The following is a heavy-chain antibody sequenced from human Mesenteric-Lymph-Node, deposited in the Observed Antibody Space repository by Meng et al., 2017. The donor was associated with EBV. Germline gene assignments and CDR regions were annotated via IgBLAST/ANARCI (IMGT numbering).Heavy chain of an antibody. CDR1: GDSISISRW. V-gene: IGHV4-4*02. CDR3: ARSPGWYSLDY. D-gene: IGHD6-19*01. Sequence: QGQLQEAGPGRVKPSQALSLTCAVSGDSISISRWWGWVRQPPGKGLEWIGEISHSGRTTYNPSLKSRVTISADKSKNQFSLKLNSVTAADTAVYYCARSPGWYSLDYWGQGTLVTVSS. J-gene: IGHJ4*02. CDR2: ISHSGRT.